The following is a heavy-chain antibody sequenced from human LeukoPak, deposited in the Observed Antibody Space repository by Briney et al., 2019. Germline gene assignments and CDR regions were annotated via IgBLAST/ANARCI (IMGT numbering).Heavy chain of an antibody. J-gene: IGHJ4*02. CDR1: GFTFSDYY. D-gene: IGHD3-22*01. CDR3: AKDYYDNNNYHGSAGYFDY. Sequence: GGSLRLSCAASGFTFSDYYMSWIRQAPGKGLEWVAVIWYDGSNKNYADSVKGRFTISGDNSKNTLYLQMNSLRAEDTAVYYCAKDYYDNNNYHGSAGYFDYWGQGTLVTVSS. CDR2: IWYDGSNK. V-gene: IGHV3-33*06.